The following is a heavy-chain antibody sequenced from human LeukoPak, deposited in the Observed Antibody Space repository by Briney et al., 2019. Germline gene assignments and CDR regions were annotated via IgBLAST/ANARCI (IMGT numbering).Heavy chain of an antibody. CDR1: GGSISSYY. J-gene: IGHJ4*02. V-gene: IGHV4-59*01. CDR3: AREASGYSYGLDY. Sequence: SETLSLTCTVSGGSISSYYWSWIRQPPGKGLEWIGYIYYSGSTNYNPSLKSRVTISVDTSKNQFSLKLISVTAADAAVYYCAREASGYSYGLDYWGQGTLVTVSS. D-gene: IGHD5-18*01. CDR2: IYYSGST.